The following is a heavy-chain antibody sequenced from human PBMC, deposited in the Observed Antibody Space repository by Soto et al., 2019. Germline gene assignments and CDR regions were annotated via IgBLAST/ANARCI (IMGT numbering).Heavy chain of an antibody. D-gene: IGHD5-12*01. Sequence: GGSLRLSCAASGFTFSSYSMNWVRQAPGKGLEWVSSISSSSSYIYYADSVKGRFTISRDNAKNSLYLQMNSLRAEDTAVYYCARDTWLPHGKYNWFDPWGQGTLVTVSS. CDR1: GFTFSSYS. V-gene: IGHV3-21*01. CDR3: ARDTWLPHGKYNWFDP. J-gene: IGHJ5*02. CDR2: ISSSSSYI.